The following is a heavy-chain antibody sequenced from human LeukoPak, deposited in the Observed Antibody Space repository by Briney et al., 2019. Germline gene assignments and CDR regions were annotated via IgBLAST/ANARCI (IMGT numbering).Heavy chain of an antibody. D-gene: IGHD5-18*01. CDR1: GGTFSSYA. CDR2: IIPIFGTA. CDR3: AIEGGYSYGYLDY. V-gene: IGHV1-69*05. J-gene: IGHJ4*02. Sequence: SVKVSCKASGGTFSSYAISWVRQDPGQGLEWMGRIIPIFGTANYAQKFQGRVTITTDESTSTAYMELSSLRSEDTAVYYCAIEGGYSYGYLDYWGQGTLVTVSS.